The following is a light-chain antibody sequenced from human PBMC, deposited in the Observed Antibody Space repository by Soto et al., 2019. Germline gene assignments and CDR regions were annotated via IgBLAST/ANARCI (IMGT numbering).Light chain of an antibody. CDR1: QSVTNSF. CDR2: GAS. CDR3: QQYVCSPWA. J-gene: IGKJ1*01. V-gene: IGKV3-20*01. Sequence: SRRPLTLSTGERATLSCGASQSVTNSFLAWYQQKPGQAPRLLIYGASGRATGIPDRFTGSGSGTDFTLTISILQAEDGAGYYCQQYVCSPWAFGEGTKVDIK.